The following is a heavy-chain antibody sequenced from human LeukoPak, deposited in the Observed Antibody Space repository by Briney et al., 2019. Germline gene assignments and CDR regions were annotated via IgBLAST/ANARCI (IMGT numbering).Heavy chain of an antibody. D-gene: IGHD1-26*01. J-gene: IGHJ4*02. Sequence: GRSLRLSCAASGFTFSSYAMHWVRQAPGKGLEWVAVISYDGSNKYYADSVKGRFTISRDNSKNTLYLQMNSLRAEDTAVYYCAMPSALTHGSYYGYWGQGTLVTVSS. CDR1: GFTFSSYA. V-gene: IGHV3-30-3*01. CDR3: AMPSALTHGSYYGY. CDR2: ISYDGSNK.